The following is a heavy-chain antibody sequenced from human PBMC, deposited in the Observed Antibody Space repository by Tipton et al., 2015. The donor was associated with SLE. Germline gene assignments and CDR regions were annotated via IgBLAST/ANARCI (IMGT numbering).Heavy chain of an antibody. D-gene: IGHD3-9*01. V-gene: IGHV4-39*07. J-gene: IGHJ4*02. CDR1: GASISSTSYY. CDR2: ISYGGRN. CDR3: VRDKRYFDSPVKY. Sequence: GLVKPSETLSLTCTVSGASISSTSYYWGWIRQAPGKGLEWIGSISYGGRNYYNPSLKSRVTISEDTPKNQFSLKLTSVTAADTAVYYCVRDKRYFDSPVKYWGQGILVTASS.